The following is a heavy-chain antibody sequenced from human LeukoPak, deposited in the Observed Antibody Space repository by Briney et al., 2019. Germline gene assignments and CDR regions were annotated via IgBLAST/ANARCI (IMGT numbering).Heavy chain of an antibody. D-gene: IGHD5-18*01. CDR2: TNGDGSDT. CDR3: VRDGEYSHGIDFDY. Sequence: GGSMRLSCAASGFTLSNSWMHWVRQAPGKGLVWVSRTNGDGSDTSYADSVKGRFTISRDSATNTLYLQMNSLRAEDTAIYYCVRDGEYSHGIDFDYWGQGTLVTVSP. V-gene: IGHV3-74*01. J-gene: IGHJ4*02. CDR1: GFTLSNSW.